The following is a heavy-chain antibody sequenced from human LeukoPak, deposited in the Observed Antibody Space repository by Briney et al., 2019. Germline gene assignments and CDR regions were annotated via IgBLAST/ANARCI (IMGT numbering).Heavy chain of an antibody. CDR2: ISYSGST. CDR1: GDSISTYY. J-gene: IGHJ4*02. D-gene: IGHD3-22*01. CDR3: ARRNYGSHFDY. Sequence: PETLSLTCTVSGDSISTYYWSWIRQSPRKALEWIGYISYSGSTNYNPSRKSRVTISVDTTKKQFSLKLSSVTAADTAVYYCARRNYGSHFDYWGQGTLVTVSS. V-gene: IGHV4-59*08.